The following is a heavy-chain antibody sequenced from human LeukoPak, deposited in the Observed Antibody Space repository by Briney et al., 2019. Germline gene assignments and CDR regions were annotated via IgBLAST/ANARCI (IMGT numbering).Heavy chain of an antibody. J-gene: IGHJ4*02. D-gene: IGHD4-23*01. V-gene: IGHV3-48*02. Sequence: GGSLRLSCAAPGFTFSSYSMNWVRQAPGKGLEWVSYISSSSSTIYYADSVKGRFTISRDNAKNSLHLQMNSLRDEDTAVYYCARGRTVVLDYWGQGTLVTVSS. CDR3: ARGRTVVLDY. CDR2: ISSSSSTI. CDR1: GFTFSSYS.